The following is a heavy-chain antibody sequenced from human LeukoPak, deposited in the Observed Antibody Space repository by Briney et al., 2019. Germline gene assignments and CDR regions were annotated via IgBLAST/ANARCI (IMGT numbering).Heavy chain of an antibody. CDR3: ARDLRSGLASIGAFDI. CDR1: GYSISSGYY. J-gene: IGHJ3*02. CDR2: IYHSGST. V-gene: IGHV4-38-2*02. D-gene: IGHD3-22*01. Sequence: SETLSHTCAVSGYSISSGYYWGWIRQPPGKGLEWIGSIYHSGSTYYNPSLKSRVTISVDTSKNQFSLKLSSVTAADTAVYYCARDLRSGLASIGAFDIWGQGTMVTVSS.